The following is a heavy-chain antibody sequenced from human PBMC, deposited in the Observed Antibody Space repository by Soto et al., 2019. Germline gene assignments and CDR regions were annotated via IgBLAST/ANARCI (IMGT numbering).Heavy chain of an antibody. V-gene: IGHV4-39*01. Sequence: SETLSLTCTVSGGSISSSSYYWGWIRQPPGKGLEWIGSIYYSGSTYYNPSLKSRVTISVDTSKNQFSLKLSSVTAADTAVYYCARLTSDWFDPWGQGTLVTVSS. CDR1: GGSISSSSYY. CDR3: ARLTSDWFDP. J-gene: IGHJ5*02. CDR2: IYYSGST.